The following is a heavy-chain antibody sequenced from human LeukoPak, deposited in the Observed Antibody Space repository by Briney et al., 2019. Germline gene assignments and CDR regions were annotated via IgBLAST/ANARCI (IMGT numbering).Heavy chain of an antibody. V-gene: IGHV3-30*02. J-gene: IGHJ4*02. Sequence: GGSLRLSCAASGFTFSSYGMHWVRQAPGKGLEWVAFTRYDGSNKYYADSVKGRFTISRDNSKNTLYLQMNSLRAEDTAVYYCAKDKTYYYDSSGYYDYWGQGTLVTVSS. CDR2: TRYDGSNK. CDR3: AKDKTYYYDSSGYYDY. D-gene: IGHD3-22*01. CDR1: GFTFSSYG.